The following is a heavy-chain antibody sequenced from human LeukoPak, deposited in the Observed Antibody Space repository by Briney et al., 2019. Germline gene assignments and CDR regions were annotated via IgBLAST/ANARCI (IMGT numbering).Heavy chain of an antibody. V-gene: IGHV3-21*01. CDR1: GFTFSSYS. CDR2: ISSSSSYI. D-gene: IGHD6-13*01. Sequence: GGSLRLSCAASGFTFSSYSMNWVRQAPGKGLEWVSSISSSSSYIYYADSVKGRFTISRDNAKNSLYLQMNSLRAEDTAVYYCARDMIIVAAASFGTAGDYYYMDVWGKGTTVTVSS. CDR3: ARDMIIVAAASFGTAGDYYYMDV. J-gene: IGHJ6*03.